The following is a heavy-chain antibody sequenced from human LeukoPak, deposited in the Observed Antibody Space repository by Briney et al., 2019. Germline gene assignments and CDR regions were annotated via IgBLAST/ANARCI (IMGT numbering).Heavy chain of an antibody. J-gene: IGHJ4*02. CDR3: ARNDGGLVDY. CDR2: IYTSGST. D-gene: IGHD4-23*01. Sequence: TLSLTCTVSGGSISSGSYYWSWIRQPAGKGLEWIGRIYTSGSTNYNPSLKSRVTISVDTSKNQFSLKLSSVTAADTAVYYCARNDGGLVDYWGQGTLVTVSS. V-gene: IGHV4-61*02. CDR1: GGSISSGSYY.